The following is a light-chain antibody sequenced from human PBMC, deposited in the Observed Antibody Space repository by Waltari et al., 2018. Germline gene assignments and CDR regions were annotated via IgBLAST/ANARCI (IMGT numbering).Light chain of an antibody. Sequence: DIQMTQSPSSLSASVGDRVPITCRASQSDSKYLNWYQQQPGKAPKLLIYTTSNLQSGVPSRFSGSGSGTDFTLTISSLQLEDLATYYCQQSYNTPLSFGGGTKVEIK. CDR3: QQSYNTPLS. CDR2: TTS. V-gene: IGKV1-39*01. J-gene: IGKJ4*01. CDR1: QSDSKY.